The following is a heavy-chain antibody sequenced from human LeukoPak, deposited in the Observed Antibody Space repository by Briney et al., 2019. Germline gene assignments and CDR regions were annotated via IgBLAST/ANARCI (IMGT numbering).Heavy chain of an antibody. J-gene: IGHJ4*02. CDR3: ARDLSYGSLDY. Sequence: TGRSLRLSCTASGFTFSTHGFHWVRQGPGKGLEWVADIWHDGSKQYYADSVKGRFTISRDDSKNTLYLQMNSLRVEDTAVYYCARDLSYGSLDYGGQGTLVTVSS. CDR2: IWHDGSKQ. D-gene: IGHD1-1*01. CDR1: GFTFSTHG. V-gene: IGHV3-33*01.